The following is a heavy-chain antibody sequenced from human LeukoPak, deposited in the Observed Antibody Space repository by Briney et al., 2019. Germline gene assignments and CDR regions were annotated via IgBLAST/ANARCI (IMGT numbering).Heavy chain of an antibody. J-gene: IGHJ6*03. CDR3: ARMGNFWSGYPPYYYYMDV. CDR2: IYTSGST. D-gene: IGHD3-3*01. CDR1: GGSTSSGSYY. Sequence: PSQTLSLTCTVSGGSTSSGSYYWSWIRQPAGKGLEWIGRIYTSGSTNYNPSLKSRVTISVDTSKNQFSLKLSSVTAADTAVYYCARMGNFWSGYPPYYYYMDVWGKGTTVTVSS. V-gene: IGHV4-61*02.